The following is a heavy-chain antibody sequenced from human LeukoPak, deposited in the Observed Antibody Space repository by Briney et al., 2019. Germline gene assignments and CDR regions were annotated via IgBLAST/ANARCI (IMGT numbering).Heavy chain of an antibody. V-gene: IGHV1-2*02. J-gene: IGHJ4*02. CDR3: ARGLNTFYFDY. D-gene: IGHD2-2*02. CDR2: INPNSGGT. CDR1: GGTFSSYA. Sequence: ASVKVSCKASGGTFSSYAISWVRQAPGQGLEWMGWINPNSGGTNYAQKFQGRVTMTRDTSISTAYMELSRLRSDDTAVYYCARGLNTFYFDYWGQGTLVTVSS.